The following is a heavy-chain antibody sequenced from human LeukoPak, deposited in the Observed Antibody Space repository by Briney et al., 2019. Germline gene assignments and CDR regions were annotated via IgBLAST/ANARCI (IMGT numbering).Heavy chain of an antibody. Sequence: GGSLRLSCTASGFTLSNYYIHWVRQAPGKGPVWVARITSDGSGTSYADSVKGRFTISRDNAKNTVYLQMNRLRAEDTAVYYCATNPRTDFDIWGQGTMVTVSS. CDR2: ITSDGSGT. J-gene: IGHJ3*02. D-gene: IGHD1-1*01. CDR3: ATNPRTDFDI. CDR1: GFTLSNYY. V-gene: IGHV3-74*01.